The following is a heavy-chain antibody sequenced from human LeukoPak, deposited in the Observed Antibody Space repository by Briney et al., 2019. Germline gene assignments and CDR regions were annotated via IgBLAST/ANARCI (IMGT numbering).Heavy chain of an antibody. J-gene: IGHJ5*02. Sequence: ASVKVSCKAPGYTFTSYDINWVRQATGQGLEWMGWMNPNSGNTGYAQKFQGRVTMTRNTSISTAYMELSSLRSEDTAVYYCARLETDDIVVVPAASRPWGQGTLVTVSS. CDR2: MNPNSGNT. CDR1: GYTFTSYD. D-gene: IGHD2-2*01. V-gene: IGHV1-8*01. CDR3: ARLETDDIVVVPAASRP.